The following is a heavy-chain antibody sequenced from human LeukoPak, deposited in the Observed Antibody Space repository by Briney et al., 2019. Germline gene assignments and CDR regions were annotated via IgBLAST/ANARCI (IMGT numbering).Heavy chain of an antibody. V-gene: IGHV3-23*01. CDR3: AKAPQEYYFDY. CDR1: GYTFSSYA. Sequence: GGSLRLSCAASGYTFSSYAINWVRQAPGRGLEWVSGVSGSGGSTYYADSVKGRFTISRDNSKNTLYLQMNSLRAEDTAVYYCAKAPQEYYFDYWGQGTLVNVSS. CDR2: VSGSGGST. J-gene: IGHJ4*02.